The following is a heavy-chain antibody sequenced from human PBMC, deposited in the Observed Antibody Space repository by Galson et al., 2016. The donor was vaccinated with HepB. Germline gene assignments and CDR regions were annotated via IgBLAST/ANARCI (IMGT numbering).Heavy chain of an antibody. CDR1: GFTFSSYG. Sequence: SLRLSCAASGFTFSSYGMHWVRQAPGKGLEWVAVISYDRSNKYYADSVKGRFTISRDNSKNTLYLQMKSLGAEDTAVYYCAKDAGQLWPDLYNWFDPWGQGTLVTVSS. CDR2: ISYDRSNK. J-gene: IGHJ5*02. D-gene: IGHD5-18*01. CDR3: AKDAGQLWPDLYNWFDP. V-gene: IGHV3-30*18.